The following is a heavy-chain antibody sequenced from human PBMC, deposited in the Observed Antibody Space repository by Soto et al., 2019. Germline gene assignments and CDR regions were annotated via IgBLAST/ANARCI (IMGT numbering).Heavy chain of an antibody. CDR2: IYYSGST. J-gene: IGHJ4*02. CDR1: GGSISSGGYY. Sequence: SETLSLTCTVSGGSISSGGYYWSWIRQHPGKGLEWIGYIYYSGSTYYNPSLKSRVTISVDTSKNQFSLKLSSVTAADSAVYYCARRRPRNLWLPRSGYFDYWGQGTLVTV. CDR3: ARRRPRNLWLPRSGYFDY. D-gene: IGHD5-18*01. V-gene: IGHV4-31*03.